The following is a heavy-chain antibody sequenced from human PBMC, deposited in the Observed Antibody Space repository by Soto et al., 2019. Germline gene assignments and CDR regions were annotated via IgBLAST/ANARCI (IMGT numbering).Heavy chain of an antibody. CDR1: GFTFSSYG. J-gene: IGHJ6*02. CDR2: ISYDGSNK. CDR3: AKTSGAHYGMDV. V-gene: IGHV3-30*18. Sequence: GGSLRLSCAASGFTFSSYGMHWVRQTPGKGLEWVAVISYDGSNKYYADSVKGRFTISRDNSKNTLYLQMNSLRAEDTAVYYCAKTSGAHYGMDVWGQGTTVTVSS. D-gene: IGHD1-26*01.